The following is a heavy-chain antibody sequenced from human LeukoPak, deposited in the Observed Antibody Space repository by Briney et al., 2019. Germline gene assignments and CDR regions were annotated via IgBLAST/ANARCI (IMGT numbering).Heavy chain of an antibody. Sequence: GGSLRLSCAASGFTVGSYYMSWVRQTPGKGLVWVSLTYSGGATYYADSVKGRFTISRDNSKNTLYLQMNSLRAEDTAVYYCAKQEWLLPYFDYWGQGTLVTVSS. CDR2: TYSGGAT. J-gene: IGHJ4*02. CDR3: AKQEWLLPYFDY. CDR1: GFTVGSYY. D-gene: IGHD3-3*01. V-gene: IGHV3-66*04.